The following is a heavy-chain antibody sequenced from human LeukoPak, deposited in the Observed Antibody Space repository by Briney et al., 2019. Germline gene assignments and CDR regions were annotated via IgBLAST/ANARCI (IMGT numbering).Heavy chain of an antibody. CDR1: GFTFSSYG. CDR3: ARDYCSGGSCYDFDY. D-gene: IGHD2-15*01. V-gene: IGHV3-30*03. CDR2: ISYDGSNK. Sequence: GGSLRLSCAASGFTFSSYGMHWVRQAPGKGLEWVAVISYDGSNKYYADSVKGRFTISRDNSKNTLYLQMNSLRAEDTAVYYCARDYCSGGSCYDFDYWGQGTLVTVSS. J-gene: IGHJ4*02.